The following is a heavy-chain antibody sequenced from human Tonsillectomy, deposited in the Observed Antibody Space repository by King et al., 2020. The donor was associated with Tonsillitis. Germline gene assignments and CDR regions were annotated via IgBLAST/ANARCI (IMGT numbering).Heavy chain of an antibody. Sequence: VQLVQSGGGLVQPGGSVKLSCAASGFTFSGSAMHWVRQASGKGLEWVGRIRTKLNNYATSYPASVKGRFTISRDDSKNTAYLQMNSLKTENTAVYYCTSLRYCDTSGCFDYWGQGTLVTVSS. CDR2: IRTKLNNYAT. D-gene: IGHD2/OR15-2a*01. CDR1: GFTFSGSA. CDR3: TSLRYCDTSGCFDY. V-gene: IGHV3-73*01. J-gene: IGHJ4*02.